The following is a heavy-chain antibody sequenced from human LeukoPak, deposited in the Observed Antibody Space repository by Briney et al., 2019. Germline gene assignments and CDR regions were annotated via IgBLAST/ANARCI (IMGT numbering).Heavy chain of an antibody. CDR3: ARRDGYNYVWYFDY. V-gene: IGHV3-11*01. J-gene: IGHJ4*02. Sequence: PGGSLRLSCAASGFTFSDYYMSWIRQAPGKGLEWVSNISSSGSTIYYADSVKGRFTISRDNAKNSLYLQMNSLRAEDTAVYYCARRDGYNYVWYFDYWGQGTLVTVSS. CDR2: ISSSGSTI. CDR1: GFTFSDYY. D-gene: IGHD5-24*01.